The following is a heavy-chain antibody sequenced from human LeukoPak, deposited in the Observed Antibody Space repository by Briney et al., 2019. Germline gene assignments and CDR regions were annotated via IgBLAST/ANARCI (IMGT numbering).Heavy chain of an antibody. D-gene: IGHD2-15*01. J-gene: IGHJ3*02. CDR2: INHSGST. Sequence: PSETLSLTCAVYGGSFSGYYWSWIRQPPGKGLEWIGEINHSGSTNYNPSLKSRVTISVDTSKNQFSLKLSSVTAADTAVYYCARGGDIVVVVAATDRSDAFDIWGQGTMVTVSS. CDR1: GGSFSGYY. CDR3: ARGGDIVVVVAATDRSDAFDI. V-gene: IGHV4-34*01.